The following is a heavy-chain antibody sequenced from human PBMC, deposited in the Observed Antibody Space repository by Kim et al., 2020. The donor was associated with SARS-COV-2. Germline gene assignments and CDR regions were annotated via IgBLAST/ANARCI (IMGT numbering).Heavy chain of an antibody. J-gene: IGHJ4*02. CDR2: IYYSGST. CDR1: GGSISSYY. V-gene: IGHV4-59*08. CDR3: ARHRGHSSSWYYFDY. Sequence: SETLSLTCTVSGGSISSYYWSWIRQPPGKGLEWIGYIYYSGSTNYNPSLKSRVTISVDTSKNQFSLKLSSVTAADTAVYYCARHRGHSSSWYYFDYWGQGTLVTVSS. D-gene: IGHD6-13*01.